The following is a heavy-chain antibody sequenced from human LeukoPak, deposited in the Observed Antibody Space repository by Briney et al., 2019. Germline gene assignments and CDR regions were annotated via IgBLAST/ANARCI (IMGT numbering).Heavy chain of an antibody. D-gene: IGHD3-10*01. CDR3: ARDHRGSGSRYYYYMDV. CDR2: INSDGSST. Sequence: GGSLRLSCAASGFTFSSYWMHWVRQAPGKGLVWVSRINSDGSSTSYADSVKGRFTISRDNAKNTLYLQMNSLRAEDTAVYYCARDHRGSGSRYYYYMDVWGKGTTVTISS. V-gene: IGHV3-74*01. CDR1: GFTFSSYW. J-gene: IGHJ6*03.